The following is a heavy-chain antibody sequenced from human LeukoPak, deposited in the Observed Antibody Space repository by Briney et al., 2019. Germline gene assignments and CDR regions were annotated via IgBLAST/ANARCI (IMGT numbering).Heavy chain of an antibody. J-gene: IGHJ4*02. CDR1: GGSISSSHYY. D-gene: IGHD3-22*01. V-gene: IGHV4-39*07. CDR3: AIFPATDTYYYDNRGYYRPGVH. CDR2: IYYSGST. Sequence: SETLSLTCTVSGGSISSSHYYWGFIRQPPGKGLEWIGSIYYSGSTYYNPSLRSRVIISVDTSKNQFSLKLSSATAADTAVYYCAIFPATDTYYYDNRGYYRPGVHWGQGTLVTVSS.